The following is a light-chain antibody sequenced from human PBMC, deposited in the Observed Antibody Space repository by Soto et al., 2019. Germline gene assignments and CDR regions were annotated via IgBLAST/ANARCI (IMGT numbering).Light chain of an antibody. CDR1: SSNIGSNY. V-gene: IGLV1-47*01. CDR2: RNN. J-gene: IGLJ2*01. CDR3: AAWDDSLGGVV. Sequence: QSVLTQPPSASGTPGQRVTISCSGSSSNIGSNYVYWYQQLPGTVPQLLIYRNNERPSGVPDRFSGSKSGTSASPAISGRRSEDEADYYCAAWDDSLGGVVFGGGTKLTVL.